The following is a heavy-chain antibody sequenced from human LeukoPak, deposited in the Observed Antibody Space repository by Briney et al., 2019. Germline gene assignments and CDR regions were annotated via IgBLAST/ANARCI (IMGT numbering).Heavy chain of an antibody. J-gene: IGHJ4*02. V-gene: IGHV3-23*01. CDR3: AKVSGHGDYVSATDY. CDR2: ISGSGGST. Sequence: SSKARSFFRKALVKGKYLASAISGSGGSTYYADSVKGRFTISRDNSKNTLYLQMNSLRAEDTAVYYCAKVSGHGDYVSATDYWGQGTLVTVSS. D-gene: IGHD4-17*01. CDR1: SSKA.